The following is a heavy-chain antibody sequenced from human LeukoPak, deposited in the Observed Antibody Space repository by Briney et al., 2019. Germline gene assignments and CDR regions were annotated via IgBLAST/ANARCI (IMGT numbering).Heavy chain of an antibody. Sequence: GASVKVSCKASGYTFTSYYVHWVRQAPGQGLEWMGIINPGGGNTGRAQKFQGRVTMTRDTSTSTVYMELTSLRSEDTAVYYCAREYPNTLYFDNWGQGTLVTVSS. V-gene: IGHV1-46*01. D-gene: IGHD1/OR15-1a*01. CDR1: GYTFTSYY. CDR3: AREYPNTLYFDN. CDR2: INPGGGNT. J-gene: IGHJ4*02.